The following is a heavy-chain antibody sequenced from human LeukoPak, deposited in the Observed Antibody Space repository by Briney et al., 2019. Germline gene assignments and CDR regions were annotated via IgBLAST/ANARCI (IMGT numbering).Heavy chain of an antibody. Sequence: GGSLRLSCAASGFTFSTYAVNWVRQAPGKGLEWVSAISSSGGTTYYADSVKGRFTISRDNAKNSLSLQMNSLRVGDTAVYYCARDQRATASTGSYFDYWGQGTLVTVSS. J-gene: IGHJ4*02. V-gene: IGHV3-21*01. CDR1: GFTFSTYA. CDR2: ISSSGGTT. D-gene: IGHD1-1*01. CDR3: ARDQRATASTGSYFDY.